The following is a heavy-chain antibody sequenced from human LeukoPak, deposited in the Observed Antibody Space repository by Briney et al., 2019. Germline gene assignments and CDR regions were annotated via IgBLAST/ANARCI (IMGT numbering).Heavy chain of an antibody. CDR3: ATGLYNYGTYLDH. CDR1: GASISSDY. CDR2: IYYTGGT. V-gene: IGHV4-59*01. J-gene: IGHJ5*02. Sequence: SETLSLTCTVSGASISSDYWSWIRQSAGKGLEWIGFIYYTGGTDYNPSLKSRVTISRDTSKNHFSLNLSSVTAADTAVYYCATGLYNYGTYLDHWGQGALVTVSA. D-gene: IGHD5-18*01.